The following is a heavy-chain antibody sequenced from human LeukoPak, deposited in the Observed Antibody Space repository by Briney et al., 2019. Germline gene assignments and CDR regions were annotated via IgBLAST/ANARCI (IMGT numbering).Heavy chain of an antibody. D-gene: IGHD1-26*01. J-gene: IGHJ4*02. CDR2: IHDSGST. V-gene: IGHV4-59*08. CDR3: ARHLNGGTYPLDH. CDR1: GGALRSYY. Sequence: KPSGTPSLTCTVSGGALRSYYWSWIREPPGKGLEWMAHIHDSGSTYYNPSLKSRLTMSVDTSKNQFSLRLSSVTAADTAVYYCARHLNGGTYPLDHWGQGTLVTVSS.